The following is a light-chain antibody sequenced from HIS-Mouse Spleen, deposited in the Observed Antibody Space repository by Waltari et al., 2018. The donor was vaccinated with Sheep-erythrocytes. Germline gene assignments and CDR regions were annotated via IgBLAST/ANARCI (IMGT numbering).Light chain of an antibody. Sequence: QSALTQPASVSGSPGQSITISCTGTSSDVGSYNLVSWYQKHPGKAPKLMIYEGSKRPSGVSNRLSGSKSGNTASLTISGLQAEDEADYYCCSYAGSSTPWVFGGGTKLTVL. J-gene: IGLJ3*02. CDR3: CSYAGSSTPWV. V-gene: IGLV2-23*01. CDR1: SSDVGSYNL. CDR2: EGS.